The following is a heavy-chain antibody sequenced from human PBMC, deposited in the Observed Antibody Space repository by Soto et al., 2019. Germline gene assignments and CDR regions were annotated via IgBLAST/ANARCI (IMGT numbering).Heavy chain of an antibody. CDR1: GGSISSSSYY. V-gene: IGHV4-39*01. Sequence: TSETLSLTCTVSGGSISSSSYYWGWIRQPPGKGLEWIGSIYYSGSTYYNPSLKSRVTISVDTSKNQFSLELSSVTAADTAVYYCARGPRYGGNSPGAFDIWGQGTMVTRLL. CDR2: IYYSGST. J-gene: IGHJ3*02. CDR3: ARGPRYGGNSPGAFDI. D-gene: IGHD4-17*01.